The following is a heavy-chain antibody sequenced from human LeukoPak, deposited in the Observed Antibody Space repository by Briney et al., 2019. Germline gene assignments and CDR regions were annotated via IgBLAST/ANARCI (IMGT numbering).Heavy chain of an antibody. Sequence: GGSLRLSCAASGFTFSSYWMHWVRQAPGKGLVWVSRIKSDGSGTNYADSVKGRFTISRDNAKNTLYLQMNSLRAEDTAVYYCVLGGFDYWGQGTRVTVSS. D-gene: IGHD3-16*01. J-gene: IGHJ4*02. CDR2: IKSDGSGT. V-gene: IGHV3-74*01. CDR1: GFTFSSYW. CDR3: VLGGFDY.